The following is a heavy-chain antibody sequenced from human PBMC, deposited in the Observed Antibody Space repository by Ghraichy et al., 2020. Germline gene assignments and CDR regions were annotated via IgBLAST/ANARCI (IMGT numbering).Heavy chain of an antibody. V-gene: IGHV3-48*03. CDR3: ATVGHAVTSSYFDH. CDR1: GFTFRNYE. J-gene: IGHJ4*02. D-gene: IGHD4-17*01. CDR2: IDPVSSTT. Sequence: GGSLRLSCAASGFTFRNYEMTWVRQAPGKGLECISYIDPVSSTTYYANSVKGRFTISRDNADNLLFLQMNGLGAGDTAVYYCATVGHAVTSSYFDHWGQGTPVTVSS.